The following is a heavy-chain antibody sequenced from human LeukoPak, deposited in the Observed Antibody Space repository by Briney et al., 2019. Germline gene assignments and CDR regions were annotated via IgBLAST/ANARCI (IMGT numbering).Heavy chain of an antibody. CDR1: GFTFSSCA. J-gene: IGHJ4*02. V-gene: IGHV3-23*01. D-gene: IGHD3-9*01. Sequence: PGGSLRLSCAASGFTFSSCAMSWVRQAPGKGLEWVSSISASGISTYYSDSVKGRFTISRDNSKNTLYLQMNSLRAEDTAVYYCAKGDNDILTGYYNSFDYWGQGTLVTVSS. CDR3: AKGDNDILTGYYNSFDY. CDR2: ISASGIST.